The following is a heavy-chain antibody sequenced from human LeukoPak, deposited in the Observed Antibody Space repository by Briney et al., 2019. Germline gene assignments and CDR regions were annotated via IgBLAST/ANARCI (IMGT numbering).Heavy chain of an antibody. CDR3: ARDSPYCGGDCNTDKDAFDI. D-gene: IGHD2-21*02. V-gene: IGHV1-18*04. CDR2: ISAYNGNT. J-gene: IGHJ3*02. CDR1: GYTFTSYG. Sequence: ASVKVSCKASGYTFTSYGISWVRQAPGQGLEWMGWISAYNGNTNYAQKLQGRVTMTTDTSTSTAYMELRSLRSDDTAVYYCARDSPYCGGDCNTDKDAFDIWGQGTMVTVSS.